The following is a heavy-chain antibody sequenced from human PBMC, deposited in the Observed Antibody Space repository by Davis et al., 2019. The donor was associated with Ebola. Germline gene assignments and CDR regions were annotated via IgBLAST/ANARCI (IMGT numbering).Heavy chain of an antibody. CDR1: GFTFTYYA. V-gene: IGHV3-23*01. D-gene: IGHD3-3*01. CDR3: ARVPISYRPGYMDV. J-gene: IGHJ6*03. CDR2: VRGSDDTT. Sequence: PGGSLRLSCAASGFTFTYYAMTWVRQAPGKGLEWVADVRGSDDTTYSTDSVKGRFTISRDNSKNTLYLQMNSLRAEDTAVYYCARVPISYRPGYMDVWGKGATVIVSS.